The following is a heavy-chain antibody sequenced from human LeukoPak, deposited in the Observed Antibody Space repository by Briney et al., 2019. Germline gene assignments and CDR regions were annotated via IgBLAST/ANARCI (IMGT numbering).Heavy chain of an antibody. CDR2: LSSSGTST. CDR3: AKAGFRTGYSEFDY. Sequence: PGGSLRLSCAASGLTFNNYAMSWVRQAPGKGLEWVSALSSSGTSTYYADSVKGRFTISRDNSKNTVYLQMNSLRAEDTAVYCCAKAGFRTGYSEFDYWGQGTLVTVSS. V-gene: IGHV3-23*01. D-gene: IGHD3/OR15-3a*01. J-gene: IGHJ4*02. CDR1: GLTFNNYA.